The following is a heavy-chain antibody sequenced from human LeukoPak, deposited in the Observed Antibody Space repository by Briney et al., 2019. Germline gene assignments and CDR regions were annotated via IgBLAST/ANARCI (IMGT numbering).Heavy chain of an antibody. Sequence: PGGSLRLSCAASGFTFSSYAMSWVRQAPGKGLEWVSAISGSGGSTYYADSVKGRFTISRDNSKNTLYLQMNSLRAEDTAVYYCAKGSPYSSVMYDAFDIWGQGTMVTVSS. CDR1: GFTFSSYA. J-gene: IGHJ3*02. D-gene: IGHD6-19*01. CDR3: AKGSPYSSVMYDAFDI. V-gene: IGHV3-23*01. CDR2: ISGSGGST.